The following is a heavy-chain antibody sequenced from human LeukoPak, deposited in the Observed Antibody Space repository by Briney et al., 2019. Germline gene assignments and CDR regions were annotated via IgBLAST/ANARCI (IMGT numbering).Heavy chain of an antibody. D-gene: IGHD5-18*01. V-gene: IGHV3-30*04. CDR1: GFTFSSYA. Sequence: GGTLRLTCVVSGFTFSSYAMHWVRQAPGKGLEWVAIISYDGNNKYYADSVKGRFTISRDNSKNTLYLQMNGLRAEDTAVYYCARARSSYGYGDAFDIWGQGTMVTVSS. CDR2: ISYDGNNK. CDR3: ARARSSYGYGDAFDI. J-gene: IGHJ3*02.